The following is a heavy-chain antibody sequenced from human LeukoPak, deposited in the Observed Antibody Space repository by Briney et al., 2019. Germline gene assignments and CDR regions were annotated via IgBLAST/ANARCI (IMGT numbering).Heavy chain of an antibody. J-gene: IGHJ4*02. Sequence: GGSLGLSCVASGFSITTYGLHWVRQAPGKGLEWVAVIWYDGSKMYYAESVKGRFTMSRDTSKNTLYLEMNSLRDEDTAVYYCVRDGGSGVDYWGQGTLVTVSS. CDR1: GFSITTYG. CDR2: IWYDGSKM. V-gene: IGHV3-33*01. CDR3: VRDGGSGVDY. D-gene: IGHD6-25*01.